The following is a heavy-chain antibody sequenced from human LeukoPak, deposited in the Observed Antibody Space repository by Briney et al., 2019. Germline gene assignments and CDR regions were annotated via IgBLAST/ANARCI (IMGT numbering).Heavy chain of an antibody. V-gene: IGHV4-4*07. D-gene: IGHD3-10*01. CDR2: IYTSGST. Sequence: SETLSLTCTVSGGSISGYYWSWIRQPAGKGLEWIGRIYTSGSTNYNPSLKSRVTMSVDTSKNQFSLKLSSVTAADTAVYYCARDKPYYYGSGSFQYYFDYWGQGTLVTVSS. J-gene: IGHJ4*02. CDR3: ARDKPYYYGSGSFQYYFDY. CDR1: GGSISGYY.